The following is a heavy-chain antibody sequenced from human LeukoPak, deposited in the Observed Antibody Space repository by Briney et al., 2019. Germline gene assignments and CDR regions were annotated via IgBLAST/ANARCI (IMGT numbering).Heavy chain of an antibody. CDR1: GFTFDDYG. V-gene: IGHV3-20*04. Sequence: PGGSLRLSCAASGFTFDDYGMSWVRQAPGKGLEWVSGINWNGGSTGYADSVKGRFTISRDNAKNSLYLQMNSLRAEDTAVYYCAREKYSGYDPDAFDIWGQGTMVTVSS. J-gene: IGHJ3*02. CDR3: AREKYSGYDPDAFDI. D-gene: IGHD5-12*01. CDR2: INWNGGST.